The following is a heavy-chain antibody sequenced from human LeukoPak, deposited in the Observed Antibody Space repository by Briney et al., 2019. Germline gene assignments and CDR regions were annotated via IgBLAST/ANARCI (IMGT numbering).Heavy chain of an antibody. V-gene: IGHV4-34*01. CDR1: GGSFSGYY. Sequence: PSETLSLTCAVYGGSFSGYYWSWIRQPPGKGLEWIGDINHSGSTNYNPSLKSRVTMLVDTSKNQFSLKLSSVTAADTAVYYCARRASVAATLDYWGRGTLVTVSS. CDR3: ARRASVAATLDY. D-gene: IGHD2-15*01. CDR2: INHSGST. J-gene: IGHJ4*02.